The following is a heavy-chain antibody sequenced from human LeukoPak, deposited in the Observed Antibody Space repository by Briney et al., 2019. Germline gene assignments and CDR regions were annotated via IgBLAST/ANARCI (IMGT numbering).Heavy chain of an antibody. D-gene: IGHD3-3*01. CDR2: IRYDGSNK. CDR3: ATGSITIFGVVTNGIYYFDY. CDR1: GFTFSSYG. V-gene: IGHV3-30*02. Sequence: GGSLRLSCAASGFTFSSYGMHWVRQAPGKGLEWVAFIRYDGSNKYYADSVKGRFTISRDNSKNTLYLQMNSLRAEDTAVYYCATGSITIFGVVTNGIYYFDYWGQGTLVTVSS. J-gene: IGHJ4*02.